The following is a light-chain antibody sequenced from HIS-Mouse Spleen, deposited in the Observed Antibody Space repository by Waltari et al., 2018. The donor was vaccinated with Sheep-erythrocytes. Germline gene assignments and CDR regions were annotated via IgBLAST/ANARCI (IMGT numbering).Light chain of an antibody. V-gene: IGLV3-1*01. CDR1: KLGDKY. J-gene: IGLJ3*02. CDR3: QAWDSSTAWV. Sequence: SYELTQPPSVSVSPGQTASITCSGDKLGDKYACWYQQKPGQSPVLVIYQDSKRPSGIPCRFSGSNSGNTATLTISGTQAMDEADYYCQAWDSSTAWVFGGGTKLTVL. CDR2: QDS.